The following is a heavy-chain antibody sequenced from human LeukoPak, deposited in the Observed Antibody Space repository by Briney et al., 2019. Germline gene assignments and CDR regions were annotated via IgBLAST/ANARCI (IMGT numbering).Heavy chain of an antibody. J-gene: IGHJ4*02. D-gene: IGHD2-21*02. V-gene: IGHV3-30*02. CDR2: IRYDGSNK. CDR1: GFTFSSYG. CDR3: ASLCGGDCYADY. Sequence: GGSLRLSCAASGFTFSSYGMHWVRQAPGKGLEWVAFIRYDGSNKYYADSVKGRFTISRDNSKNTLYLQMNSLRAEDTAVYYCASLCGGDCYADYWGQGTLVTVSS.